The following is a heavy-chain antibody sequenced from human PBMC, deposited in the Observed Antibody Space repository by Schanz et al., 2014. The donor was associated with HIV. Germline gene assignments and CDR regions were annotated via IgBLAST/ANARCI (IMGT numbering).Heavy chain of an antibody. D-gene: IGHD1-20*01. J-gene: IGHJ5*02. CDR2: IKLDGSEK. Sequence: VQLVESGGGVVQPGRSLRLSCVASGFNFNSYGMHWVRQAPGKGLEWLANIKLDGSEKYYVDSVKGRFTISRDNTKNSLYLQMNSLRAEDTAVYYCARDYHWNWFDPWGQGTLVTVSP. CDR3: ARDYHWNWFDP. CDR1: GFNFNSYG. V-gene: IGHV3-7*01.